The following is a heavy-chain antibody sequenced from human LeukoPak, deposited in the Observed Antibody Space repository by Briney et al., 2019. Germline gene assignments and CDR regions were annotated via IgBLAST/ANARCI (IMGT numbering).Heavy chain of an antibody. CDR2: INPSGGST. V-gene: IGHV1-46*01. CDR3: ARGERSVDSSGPRLAYFDY. Sequence: WASVKVSCKASGYTFTSYYMHWVRQAPGQGLEWMGIINPSGGSTSYAQKFQGRATMTRDTSTSTVYMELSSLRSEDTAVYYCARGERSVDSSGPRLAYFDYWGQGTLVTVSS. D-gene: IGHD6-19*01. CDR1: GYTFTSYY. J-gene: IGHJ4*02.